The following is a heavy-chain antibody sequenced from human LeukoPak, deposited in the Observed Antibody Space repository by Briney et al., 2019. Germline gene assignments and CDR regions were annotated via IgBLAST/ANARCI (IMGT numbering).Heavy chain of an antibody. CDR1: GGTFGSYA. CDR2: IIPIFGTA. J-gene: IGHJ4*02. Sequence: GASVKVSCKASGGTFGSYAISWVRQAPGQGLEWMGGIIPIFGTANYAQKFQGRVTITTDESTSTAYMELSSLRSEDTAVYYCARWGTDILTGYSDWGQGTLVTVSS. V-gene: IGHV1-69*05. CDR3: ARWGTDILTGYSD. D-gene: IGHD3-9*01.